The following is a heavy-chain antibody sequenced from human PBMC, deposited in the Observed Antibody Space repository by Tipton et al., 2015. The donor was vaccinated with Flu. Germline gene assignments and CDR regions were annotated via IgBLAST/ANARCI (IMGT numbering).Heavy chain of an antibody. CDR1: GFTFSSYG. D-gene: IGHD2-15*01. CDR3: AKDGAFRGLGYCSGGSCYTMAY. V-gene: IGHV3-30*18. J-gene: IGHJ4*02. CDR2: ISYDGSNK. Sequence: QVQLVQSGGHLVQPGWSLRLSCAASGFTFSSYGMHWVRQAPGKGLEWVAVISYDGSNKYYADSVKGRFTISRDNSKNTLYLQMNSLRTEDTAVYYCAKDGAFRGLGYCSGGSCYTMAYWGQGTLVTVSS.